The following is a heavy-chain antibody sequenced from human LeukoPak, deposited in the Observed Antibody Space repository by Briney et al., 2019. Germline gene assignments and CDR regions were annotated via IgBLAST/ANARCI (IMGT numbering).Heavy chain of an antibody. CDR2: ISSSSSTI. CDR3: ARENWGSQGRAFDI. CDR1: GFTFSSYS. J-gene: IGHJ3*02. Sequence: GGSLRLSCAASGFTFSSYSMNWVRQAPGKGLEWVSYISSSSSTIYYADSVKGRFTISRDNAKNSLYLQMNSLRAEDTAVYYCARENWGSQGRAFDIWGQGTMVTVSS. D-gene: IGHD7-27*01. V-gene: IGHV3-48*04.